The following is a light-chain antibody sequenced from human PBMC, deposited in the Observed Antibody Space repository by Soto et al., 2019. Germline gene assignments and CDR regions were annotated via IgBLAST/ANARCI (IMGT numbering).Light chain of an antibody. V-gene: IGKV1-33*01. CDR1: QDIRNY. J-gene: IGKJ2*01. CDR3: QQYDNLPTAT. Sequence: DIQMTQSPSSLSASVGDRVTITCQASQDIRNYLNWYQQKPGKAPKLLIYDASNLETGVPSRFSGSGSGTDFTFTISSLQPEDIATYYCQQYDNLPTATFGQGTKLEIK. CDR2: DAS.